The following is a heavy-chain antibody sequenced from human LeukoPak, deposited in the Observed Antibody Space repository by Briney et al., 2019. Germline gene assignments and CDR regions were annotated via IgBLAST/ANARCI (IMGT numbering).Heavy chain of an antibody. CDR2: ISASGGTT. CDR3: ATVWFGELLRVY. V-gene: IGHV3-23*01. CDR1: GFTFSNYG. J-gene: IGHJ4*02. Sequence: PGGSLRLSCAASGFTFSNYGISWVRQAPGKGLEWVSAISASGGTTYYADSVKGHFTISRDNSKNTLYLQMNSLSAEDTAVYYCATVWFGELLRVYWGQGTLVTVSS. D-gene: IGHD3-10*01.